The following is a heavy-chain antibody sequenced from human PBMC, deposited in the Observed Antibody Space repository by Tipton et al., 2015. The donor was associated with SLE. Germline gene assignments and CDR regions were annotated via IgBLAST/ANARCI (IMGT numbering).Heavy chain of an antibody. Sequence: SLRLSCAASGFTFSSYGMHWVRQAPGKGLEWVAVIWYDGSNKYYADSVKGRFTISRDNSKNTLYLQMNSLRAEDTAVYYCAKGLSPRDAFDIWGQRTMVTVSS. CDR1: GFTFSSYG. CDR3: AKGLSPRDAFDI. CDR2: IWYDGSNK. J-gene: IGHJ3*02. V-gene: IGHV3-30*18.